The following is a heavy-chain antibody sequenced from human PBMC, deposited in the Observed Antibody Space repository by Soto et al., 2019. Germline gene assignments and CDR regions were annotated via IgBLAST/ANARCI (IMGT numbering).Heavy chain of an antibody. V-gene: IGHV3-30-3*01. CDR2: ISYDGSNK. CDR1: GFTFSSYA. CDR3: ARDQQRWAFDI. D-gene: IGHD5-18*01. Sequence: QVQLVESGGGVVQPGRSLRLSCAASGFTFSSYAMHWVRQAPGKGLEWVAVISYDGSNKYYADSVKGRFTISRDNSKNTLYLQMNSLRAEDTAVYYCARDQQRWAFDIWGQGTMVTVSS. J-gene: IGHJ3*02.